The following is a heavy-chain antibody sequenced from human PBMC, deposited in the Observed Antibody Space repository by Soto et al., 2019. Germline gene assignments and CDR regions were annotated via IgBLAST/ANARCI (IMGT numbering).Heavy chain of an antibody. J-gene: IGHJ4*02. CDR3: ARTGGGMAARPLEY. CDR1: GYMFTTYG. CDR2: ISAYNGNK. D-gene: IGHD6-6*01. Sequence: QVQLMQSGGEVKKPGASVEVSCKASGYMFTTYGISWVRQAPGQGLVWMAWISAYNGNKKYAQKFQDRVTMTIHTSSTTVSMDLRNLTSADTAIYYCARTGGGMAARPLEYWGQGTLVTVSP. V-gene: IGHV1-18*04.